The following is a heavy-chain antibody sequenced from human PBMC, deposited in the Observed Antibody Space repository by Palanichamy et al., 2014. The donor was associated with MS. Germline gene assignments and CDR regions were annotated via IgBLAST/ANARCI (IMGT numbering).Heavy chain of an antibody. Sequence: QVLESGGGLVQPGGSLRLSCAASGFTFSRHAMSWVRQAPGKGLEWVSVIGTSPGTTFYADSVEGRFTISRDNSKNTVYLQMNSLRDEDTAVYYCAKDRDCSGGSCFDNWFDPWGQGTLVAVS. V-gene: IGHV3-23*01. J-gene: IGHJ5*02. CDR3: AKDRDCSGGSCFDNWFDP. CDR2: IGTSPGTT. D-gene: IGHD2-15*01. CDR1: GFTFSRHA.